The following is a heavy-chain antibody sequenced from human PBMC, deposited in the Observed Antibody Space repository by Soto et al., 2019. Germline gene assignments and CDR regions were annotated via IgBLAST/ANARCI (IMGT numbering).Heavy chain of an antibody. Sequence: GGSLRLSCAASGFTFSSYGMHWVRQAPGKGLEWVAVISYDGSNKYYADSVKGRFTISRDNSKNTLYLQMNSLRAEDTALYYCAKFQALMDDILDYWGPGTLVTVSA. CDR2: ISYDGSNK. CDR3: AKFQALMDDILDY. CDR1: GFTFSSYG. D-gene: IGHD1-1*01. J-gene: IGHJ4*02. V-gene: IGHV3-30*18.